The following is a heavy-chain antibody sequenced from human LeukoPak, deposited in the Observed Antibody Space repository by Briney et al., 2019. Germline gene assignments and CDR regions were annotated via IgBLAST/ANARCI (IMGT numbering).Heavy chain of an antibody. D-gene: IGHD6-19*01. Sequence: ETLSLTCTVSGGSISSSYYYWGWIRQAPGKGLEWVSAISGSGGSTYYADSVKGRFTISRDNSKNTLYLQMNSLRAEDTAVYYCARVRGSSGWYFVYYGMDVWGQGTTVTVSS. V-gene: IGHV3-23*01. J-gene: IGHJ6*02. CDR2: ISGSGGST. CDR3: ARVRGSSGWYFVYYGMDV. CDR1: GGSISSSYYY.